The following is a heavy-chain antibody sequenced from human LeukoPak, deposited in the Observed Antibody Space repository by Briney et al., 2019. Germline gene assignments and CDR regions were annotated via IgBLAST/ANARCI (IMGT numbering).Heavy chain of an antibody. CDR1: GFTFSSYA. CDR3: AKAGTIFGVVILFDY. CDR2: ISGSGDST. Sequence: GGSLRLSCAASGFTFSSYAMSWVRQAPGKGLERVSAISGSGDSTYYADSVKGRFTISRDNSKNTLYLQMNSLRAEDTAVYYCAKAGTIFGVVILFDYWGQGTLVTVSS. J-gene: IGHJ4*02. D-gene: IGHD3-3*01. V-gene: IGHV3-23*01.